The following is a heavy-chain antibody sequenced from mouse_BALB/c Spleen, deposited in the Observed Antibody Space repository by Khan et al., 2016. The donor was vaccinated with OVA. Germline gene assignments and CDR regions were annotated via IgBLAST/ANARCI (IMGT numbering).Heavy chain of an antibody. CDR1: GYTFTSYW. CDR2: INPITGYT. V-gene: IGHV1-7*01. J-gene: IGHJ3*01. CDR3: ARAGVYDGCYAWFAY. Sequence: QVRLQQSGAELAKPGASVKMSCKASGYTFTSYWIHWVKQRPGQGLEWIGYINPITGYTDYNQKFKDKATLTADKSSSTAYMQLSSLTSEDSAVYYWARAGVYDGCYAWFAYWGQGTLVTVSA. D-gene: IGHD2-3*01.